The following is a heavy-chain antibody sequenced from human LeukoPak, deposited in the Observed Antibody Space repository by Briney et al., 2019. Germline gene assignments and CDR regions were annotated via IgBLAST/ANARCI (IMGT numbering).Heavy chain of an antibody. Sequence: GGSLRLSCAASGFTFDDYAMHWVRQAPGKGLEWVSGISWNSGSIGYADSVKGRFTISRDNAKNSLYLQMNSLRAEDTALYYCAKAVGYNDYGDAFDIWGQGTMVTVSS. V-gene: IGHV3-9*01. CDR1: GFTFDDYA. J-gene: IGHJ3*02. CDR2: ISWNSGSI. CDR3: AKAVGYNDYGDAFDI. D-gene: IGHD4-17*01.